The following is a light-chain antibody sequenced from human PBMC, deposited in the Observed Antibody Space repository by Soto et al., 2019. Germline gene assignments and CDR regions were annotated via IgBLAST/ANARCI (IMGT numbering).Light chain of an antibody. J-gene: IGLJ2*01. CDR3: QTWGTGGV. V-gene: IGLV4-69*01. CDR1: SGHSSYA. Sequence: QPVLTQSPSASASLGASVKLTCTLSSGHSSYAIAWRQQQPEKGPRYLMKLNSDGSHSKGDGIPDRFSGSSSGAERYLTISSLQSEDEADYYCQTWGTGGVFGGGTKVTVL. CDR2: LNSDGSH.